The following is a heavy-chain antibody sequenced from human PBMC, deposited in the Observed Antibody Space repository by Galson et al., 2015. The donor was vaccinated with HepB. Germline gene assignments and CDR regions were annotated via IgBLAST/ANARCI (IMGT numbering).Heavy chain of an antibody. CDR1: GYTFTSYG. CDR3: ARDEGGYCGGDCYHPLGFDP. J-gene: IGHJ5*02. V-gene: IGHV1-18*04. Sequence: SVKVSCKASGYTFTSYGISWVRQAPGQGLEWMGWISAYNGNTNYAQKLQGRVTMTTDTSTSTAYMELRSLRSDDTAVYYCARDEGGYCGGDCYHPLGFDPWGQGTLVTVSS. CDR2: ISAYNGNT. D-gene: IGHD2-21*02.